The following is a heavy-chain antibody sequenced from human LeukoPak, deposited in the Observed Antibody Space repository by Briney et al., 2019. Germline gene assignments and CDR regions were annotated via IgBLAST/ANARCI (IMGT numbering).Heavy chain of an antibody. V-gene: IGHV5-51*01. Sequence: GESLKISCKGSGYSFTSYWIGWVRQMPGKGLEWMGIIYPGDSDTRYSPSFQGQVTISADKSISTAYLQWSSLRSEDTAVYYCARGPLTSLVVVISYYFDYWGQGTLVTVSS. CDR3: ARGPLTSLVVVISYYFDY. CDR1: GYSFTSYW. D-gene: IGHD3-22*01. CDR2: IYPGDSDT. J-gene: IGHJ4*02.